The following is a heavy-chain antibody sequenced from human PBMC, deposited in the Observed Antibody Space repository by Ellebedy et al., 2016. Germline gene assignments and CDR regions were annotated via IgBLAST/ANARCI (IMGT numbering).Heavy chain of an antibody. CDR3: TRVGMGSGLDF. CDR1: GFTFSSAA. D-gene: IGHD3-22*01. Sequence: GESLKISXIASGFTFSSAAMSWVRQAPGKGLEWVSTIVGIGNGNTYYADSVKGQFTISRDNSKNTLYLQMSSLRVEDTAVYYCTRVGMGSGLDFWGQGTLVTVSS. CDR2: IVGIGNGNT. V-gene: IGHV3-23*01. J-gene: IGHJ4*02.